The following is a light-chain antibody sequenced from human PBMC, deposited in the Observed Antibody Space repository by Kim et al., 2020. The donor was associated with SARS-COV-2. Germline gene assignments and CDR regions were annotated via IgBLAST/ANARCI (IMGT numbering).Light chain of an antibody. Sequence: GQTITIYRTGTNSDVGRYNYVSWFQQHPGKAPELIIYDVTNRFSGVFDRFSGSKSGNTASLTISGLLAEDEADYYCNSYTGSDTWVFGGGTKVTVL. CDR1: NSDVGRYNY. CDR3: NSYTGSDTWV. V-gene: IGLV2-14*03. CDR2: DVT. J-gene: IGLJ3*02.